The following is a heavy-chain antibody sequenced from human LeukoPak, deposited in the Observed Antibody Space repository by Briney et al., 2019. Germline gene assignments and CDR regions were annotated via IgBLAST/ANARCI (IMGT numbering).Heavy chain of an antibody. Sequence: ASVKVSCKASGYTFTGYYMHWVRQAPGQGLEWMGWINPNSGGTNYAQKFQGRVTMTRDTSISTAYMELSGLRSDDTAVYYCASEFGYCSGGSCYSDPTEYFQRWGQGTLVTVSS. J-gene: IGHJ1*01. CDR3: ASEFGYCSGGSCYSDPTEYFQR. V-gene: IGHV1-2*02. CDR2: INPNSGGT. D-gene: IGHD2-15*01. CDR1: GYTFTGYY.